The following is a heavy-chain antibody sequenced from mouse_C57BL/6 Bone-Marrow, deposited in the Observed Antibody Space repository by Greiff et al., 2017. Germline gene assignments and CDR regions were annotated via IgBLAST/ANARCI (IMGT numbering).Heavy chain of an antibody. V-gene: IGHV5-4*03. J-gene: IGHJ1*03. D-gene: IGHD1-1*01. CDR2: ISDGGSYT. Sequence: EVKLVESGGGLVKPGGSLKLSCAASGFTFSSYAMSWVRQTPEKRLEWVATISDGGSYTYYPDNVKGRFTISRANAKNNLYMQLSHLKSEVTAIYYWCSSSLYWYFDVWGTGTTVTVSS. CDR1: GFTFSSYA. CDR3: CSSSLYWYFDV.